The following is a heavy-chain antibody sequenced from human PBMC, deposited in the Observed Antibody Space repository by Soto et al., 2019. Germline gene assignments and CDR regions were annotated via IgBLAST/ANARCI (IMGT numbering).Heavy chain of an antibody. J-gene: IGHJ4*02. Sequence: SETLSLTCTVSGGSISSSSYYWGWIRQPPGKGLEWIGSIYYSGSTYYNPSLKSRVTISVDTSKNQFSLKLSSVTAADTAVYYCERQNCGGDCYPDLDYWGQGTLVTVSS. CDR2: IYYSGST. CDR1: GGSISSSSYY. V-gene: IGHV4-39*01. D-gene: IGHD2-21*02. CDR3: ERQNCGGDCYPDLDY.